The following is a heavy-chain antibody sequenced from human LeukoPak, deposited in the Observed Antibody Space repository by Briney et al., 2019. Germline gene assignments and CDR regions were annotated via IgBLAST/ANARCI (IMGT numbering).Heavy chain of an antibody. V-gene: IGHV4-4*07. CDR2: IYTSGST. CDR1: GGSFSSYY. D-gene: IGHD2-21*02. CDR3: ARVRLVVTAKVYYYYYMDV. J-gene: IGHJ6*03. Sequence: PSETLSLTCTVSGGSFSSYYWSWIRQPAGKGLEWIGRIYTSGSTNYNPSLKSRVTISVDTSKNQFSLKLSSVTAADTAVYYCARVRLVVTAKVYYYYYMDVWGKGTTVTVSS.